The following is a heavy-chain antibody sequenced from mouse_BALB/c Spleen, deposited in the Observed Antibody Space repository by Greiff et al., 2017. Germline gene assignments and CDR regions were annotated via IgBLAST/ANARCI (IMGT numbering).Heavy chain of an antibody. V-gene: IGHV2-6-7*01. Sequence: VQLKESGPGLVAPSQSLSITCTVSGFSLTGYGVNWVRQPPGKGLEWLGMIWGDGSTDYNSALKSRLSISKDNSKSQVFLKMNSLQTDDTARYYCAREGKYGTYYAMDYWGQGTSVTVSS. CDR3: AREGKYGTYYAMDY. J-gene: IGHJ4*01. CDR2: IWGDGST. CDR1: GFSLTGYG. D-gene: IGHD2-10*02.